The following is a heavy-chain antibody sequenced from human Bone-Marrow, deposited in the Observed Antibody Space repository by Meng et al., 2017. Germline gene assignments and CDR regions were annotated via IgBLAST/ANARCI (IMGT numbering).Heavy chain of an antibody. Sequence: GESLKISCAASGFTVSSNYMSWVRQAPGKGLECVSVIYSGGSTYYADSVKGRFTISRHNSKNTLYLQMNSLRAEDTAVYYCARTLRYSSGWPYYFDYWGQGTLVTVSS. J-gene: IGHJ4*02. CDR1: GFTVSSNY. D-gene: IGHD6-19*01. CDR3: ARTLRYSSGWPYYFDY. V-gene: IGHV3-53*04. CDR2: IYSGGST.